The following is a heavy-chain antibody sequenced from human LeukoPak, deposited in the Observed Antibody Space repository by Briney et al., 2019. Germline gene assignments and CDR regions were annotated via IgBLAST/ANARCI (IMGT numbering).Heavy chain of an antibody. D-gene: IGHD6-19*01. CDR1: GGSISSSSYY. Sequence: PSETLSLTCTVSGGSISSSSYYWGWIRQPPGKGLEWIGSIYYSGSTYYNPSPKSRVTISVDTSKNQFSLKLSSVTAADTAVYYCATYGWTLDYWGQGTLVTVSS. V-gene: IGHV4-39*01. J-gene: IGHJ4*02. CDR2: IYYSGST. CDR3: ATYGWTLDY.